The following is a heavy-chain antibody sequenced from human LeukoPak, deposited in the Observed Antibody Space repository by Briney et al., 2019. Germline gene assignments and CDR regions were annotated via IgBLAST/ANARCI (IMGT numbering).Heavy chain of an antibody. Sequence: GRSLRLSCAASGFTFSSYGMHWVRQAPGKGLEWVAVISYDGSNKYYADSVKGRFTISRDNSKNTLYLQMNSLRAEDTAVYYCAKGRLSVVYGVDYWGQGTRVTVSS. V-gene: IGHV3-30*18. J-gene: IGHJ4*02. CDR3: AKGRLSVVYGVDY. CDR1: GFTFSSYG. CDR2: ISYDGSNK. D-gene: IGHD2-8*02.